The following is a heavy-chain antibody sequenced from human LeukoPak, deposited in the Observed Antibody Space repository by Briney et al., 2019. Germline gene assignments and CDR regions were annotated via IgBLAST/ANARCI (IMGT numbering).Heavy chain of an antibody. CDR3: AKDGDPMWFGDFDY. D-gene: IGHD3-10*01. CDR1: QFKFNNFG. J-gene: IGHJ4*02. V-gene: IGHV3-23*01. Sequence: GGSLRLSCATSQFKFNNFGMTWVRQAPGRGLEWVSSITASGGRTQYADSVKGRFTISRDNSKNTLYLQMNSLRDEDTAVYYCAKDGDPMWFGDFDYWGQGTLVTVSS. CDR2: ITASGGRT.